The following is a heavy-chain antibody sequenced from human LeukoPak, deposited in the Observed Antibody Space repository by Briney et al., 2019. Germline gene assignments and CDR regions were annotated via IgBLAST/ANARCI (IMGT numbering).Heavy chain of an antibody. CDR3: ARADTTHPYYFDY. CDR2: ISSSSSYI. V-gene: IGHV3-21*01. Sequence: RGSLRLSCAASGFTFSSYSMNWVRQAPGKGREWVSSISSSSSYIYYADSVKGRFTISRDNAKNSLYLQVNSLRAEDTAVYYCARADTTHPYYFDYWGQGTLVTVSS. J-gene: IGHJ4*02. CDR1: GFTFSSYS. D-gene: IGHD5-18*01.